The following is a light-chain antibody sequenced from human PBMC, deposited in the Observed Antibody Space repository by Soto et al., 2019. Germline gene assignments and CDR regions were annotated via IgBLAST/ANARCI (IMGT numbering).Light chain of an antibody. J-gene: IGKJ4*01. CDR1: QSISSY. CDR2: DAS. CDR3: QQYNSWPLT. V-gene: IGKV1-33*01. Sequence: DIQMTQSPSSLSASVGDRVTITCRASQSISSYLNWYQQKPGKAPKLLIYDASNLETGVPSRFSGSGSGTEFTLTISSLQSEDFAVYYCQQYNSWPLTFGGGTKVDIK.